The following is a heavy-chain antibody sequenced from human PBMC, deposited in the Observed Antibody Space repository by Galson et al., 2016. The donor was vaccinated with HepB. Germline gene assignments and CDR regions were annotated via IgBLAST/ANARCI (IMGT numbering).Heavy chain of an antibody. CDR3: ARDNYNPYDFWSGYYPNSHYYVDV. V-gene: IGHV3-23*01. J-gene: IGHJ6*03. Sequence: SLRLSCAASGFTFSNYAMNWVRQAPGKGLEWVSSISGNGGRIYYADSVKGRFTISRDNSKNTLSLEMNSLRAEDTAVYYCARDNYNPYDFWSGYYPNSHYYVDVWGKGTTVAVSS. D-gene: IGHD3-3*01. CDR1: GFTFSNYA. CDR2: ISGNGGRI.